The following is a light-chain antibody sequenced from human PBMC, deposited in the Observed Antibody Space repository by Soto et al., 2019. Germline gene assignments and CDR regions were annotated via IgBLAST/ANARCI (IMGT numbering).Light chain of an antibody. CDR3: HQSYSTLSIS. J-gene: IGKJ5*01. Sequence: DVQMTQSPSSLSASVGDRVTITCRASESISRHLNWYQQKPGKAPNLLIYAESTLQNGVPSRFSGSGSGTDFTLTIISLQPEDFATYYCHQSYSTLSISFGQGTQLEIK. CDR2: AES. V-gene: IGKV1-39*01. CDR1: ESISRH.